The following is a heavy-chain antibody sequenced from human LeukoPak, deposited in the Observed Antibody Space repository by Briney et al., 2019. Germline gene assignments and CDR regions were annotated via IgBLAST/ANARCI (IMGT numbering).Heavy chain of an antibody. Sequence: GRSPRLSCAASGLIFSNYVMSWVRQAPGKGLEWVSTNRGMGGSIYYADSVKGRLTISRDNSKNTLYLQMNSLRVEDTAVYYCAKSIEAAVVVTDGDYFHYWGQGSLVTVSS. V-gene: IGHV3-23*01. J-gene: IGHJ4*02. D-gene: IGHD2-15*01. CDR1: GLIFSNYV. CDR2: NRGMGGSI. CDR3: AKSIEAAVVVTDGDYFHY.